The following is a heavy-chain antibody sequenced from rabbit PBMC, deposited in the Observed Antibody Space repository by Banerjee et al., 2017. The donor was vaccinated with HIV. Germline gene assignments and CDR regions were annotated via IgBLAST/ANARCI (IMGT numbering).Heavy chain of an antibody. CDR1: GFSFSNKYV. D-gene: IGHD2-1*01. V-gene: IGHV1S45*01. CDR2: INTSSGNT. CDR3: ARDDYGVTGWNFNL. Sequence: QEYLEESGGDLVKPEGSLTLTCTASGFSFSNKYVMCWVRQAPGKGLEWIGCINTSSGNTVYATWAKGRFTISKTSSTTVTLQMTSLTAADTATYFCARDDYGVTGWNFNLWGPGTLVTVS. J-gene: IGHJ4*01.